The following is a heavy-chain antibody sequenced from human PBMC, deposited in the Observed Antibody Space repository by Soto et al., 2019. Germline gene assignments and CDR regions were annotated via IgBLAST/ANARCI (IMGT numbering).Heavy chain of an antibody. CDR1: GFSLSNARMG. D-gene: IGHD1-26*01. CDR3: ARHGRGVGARPLDY. J-gene: IGHJ4*02. Sequence: QVTLKESGPVLVKPTETLTLTCTVSGFSLSNARMGVSWIRQPPGKALEWLAHIFSNDEKSYSTSLKSRLTISKETPKSQVDLTMTNMDPVDTATYYCARHGRGVGARPLDYWGQGTLVTVSS. CDR2: IFSNDEK. V-gene: IGHV2-26*01.